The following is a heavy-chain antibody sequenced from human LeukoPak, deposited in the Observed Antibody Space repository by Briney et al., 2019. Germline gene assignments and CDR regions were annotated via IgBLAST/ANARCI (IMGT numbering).Heavy chain of an antibody. J-gene: IGHJ4*02. CDR2: IIPIFGTA. CDR3: AILTNRNYGDY. CDR1: GGTFSSYA. V-gene: IGHV1-69*01. Sequence: SVKVSCKASGGTFSSYAISWVRQAPGQGLEWMGGIIPIFGTANYAQKFQGRVTITADESTSTAYMELSSLRSEDTAVYCCAILTNRNYGDYWGQGTLVTVSS. D-gene: IGHD3-10*01.